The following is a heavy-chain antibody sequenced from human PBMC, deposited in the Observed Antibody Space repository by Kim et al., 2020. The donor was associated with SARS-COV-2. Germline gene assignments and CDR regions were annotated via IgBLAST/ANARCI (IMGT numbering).Heavy chain of an antibody. J-gene: IGHJ4*01. Sequence: GGSLRLSCAASGFTFSSYGMHWVRQAPGKGLERVAVISYDGSNKYYADSVQGRFTISRDNSKNTRYLQMNNLRAEDKAVYYCASRDEDNYWGHGTLVTVSP. CDR3: ASRDEDNY. CDR1: GFTFSSYG. V-gene: IGHV3-33*05. CDR2: ISYDGSNK.